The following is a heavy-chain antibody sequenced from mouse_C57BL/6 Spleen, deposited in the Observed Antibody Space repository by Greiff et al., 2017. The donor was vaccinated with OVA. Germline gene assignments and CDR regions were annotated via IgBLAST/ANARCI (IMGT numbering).Heavy chain of an antibody. CDR3: TRRTYPFDY. D-gene: IGHD5-1*01. CDR2: IDPETGGT. J-gene: IGHJ2*01. V-gene: IGHV1-15*01. Sequence: QVQLQQSGAELVRPGASVTLSCKASGYTFTDYEMHWVKQTPVHGLEWIGAIDPETGGTAYNQKFKGKAILTADKSSSTAYMELRSLTSEDSAVYYCTRRTYPFDYWGQGTTLTVSS. CDR1: GYTFTDYE.